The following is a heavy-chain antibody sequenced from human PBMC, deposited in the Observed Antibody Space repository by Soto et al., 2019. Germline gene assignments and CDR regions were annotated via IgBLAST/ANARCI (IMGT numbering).Heavy chain of an antibody. CDR2: ISSSGSIR. J-gene: IGHJ6*02. Sequence: GGSLRLSCAVSGFTYGAYEMNWVRQAPGKGLEWVAYISSSGSIRYYADSVQGRFTISRDNANNSLFLQMNSLRAEDTAVYYCARELRTLDRGVTYSMDVWGQGTTVTVTS. CDR3: ARELRTLDRGVTYSMDV. D-gene: IGHD3-10*01. V-gene: IGHV3-48*03. CDR1: GFTYGAYE.